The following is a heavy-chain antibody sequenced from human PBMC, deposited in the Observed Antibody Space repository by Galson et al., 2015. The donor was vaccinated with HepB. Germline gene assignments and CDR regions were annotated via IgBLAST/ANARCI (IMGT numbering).Heavy chain of an antibody. CDR3: ARDRRYSYGSTTVDY. J-gene: IGHJ4*02. Sequence: SLRLSCAASGFTFSDYYMSWIRQAPGKGLEWVSYISSSSSYTNYADSVKGRFTISRDNAKNSLYLQMNSLRAEDTAVYYCARDRRYSYGSTTVDYWGQGTLVTVSS. V-gene: IGHV3-11*06. CDR1: GFTFSDYY. D-gene: IGHD5-18*01. CDR2: ISSSSSYT.